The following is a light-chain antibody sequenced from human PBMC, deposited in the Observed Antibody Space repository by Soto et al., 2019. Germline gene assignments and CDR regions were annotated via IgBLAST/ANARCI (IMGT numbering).Light chain of an antibody. Sequence: EIVLTQSPATLSLSPGERATLSCRASQSVGSHLAWFQQRPGQAPRLLIYDASNRATGIPARFSGSGSGADFTLTISSLEPEDFAVYYCQQYNNWPVYTFGQGTKLEIK. CDR1: QSVGSH. J-gene: IGKJ2*01. CDR2: DAS. V-gene: IGKV3-11*01. CDR3: QQYNNWPVYT.